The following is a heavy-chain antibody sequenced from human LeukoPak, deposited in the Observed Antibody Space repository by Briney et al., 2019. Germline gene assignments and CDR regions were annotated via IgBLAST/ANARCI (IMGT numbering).Heavy chain of an antibody. CDR1: GFTFSSYW. Sequence: GGSLRLFCAASGFTFSSYWMSWVRQAPGKGLEWVANIKQDGSEKYYVGSVGGRFAISRDNAKNSLYLQMNSLRVEDTAVYYCARIIEGTTRVSNHFYYAIDVWGQGTTVTVSS. CDR2: IKQDGSEK. V-gene: IGHV3-7*01. J-gene: IGHJ6*02. CDR3: ARIIEGTTRVSNHFYYAIDV. D-gene: IGHD1-7*01.